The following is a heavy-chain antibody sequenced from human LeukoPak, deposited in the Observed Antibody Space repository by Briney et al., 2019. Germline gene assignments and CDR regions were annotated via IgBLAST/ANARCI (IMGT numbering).Heavy chain of an antibody. CDR2: MQTSVSP. V-gene: IGHV4-4*07. CDR3: AGDPGCSGGDCSLGAFHI. J-gene: IGHJ3*02. CDR1: SRSTTSLY. D-gene: IGHD2-21*02. Sequence: SETLSPTSVVSSRSTTSLYSRWIRHSDGDGSGFIGRMQTSVSPNIHPCLKSRVPISVAQPKNQFSLRRASVTAAAPAIFYCAGDPGCSGGDCSLGAFHIWGQGTMVTVSS.